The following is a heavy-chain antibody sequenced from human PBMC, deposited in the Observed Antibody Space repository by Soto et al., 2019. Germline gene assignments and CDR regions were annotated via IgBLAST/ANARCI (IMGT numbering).Heavy chain of an antibody. D-gene: IGHD3-16*02. CDR2: IYYSGST. Sequence: SETLSLTCTVSGGSISSSSYCWGWIRQPPGKGLEWIGSIYYSGSTYYNPSLKSRVTISVDTSKNQFSLKLSSVTAADTAVYYCARQSRLSVYWFDPWGQGTLVTVSS. J-gene: IGHJ5*02. CDR3: ARQSRLSVYWFDP. CDR1: GGSISSSSYC. V-gene: IGHV4-39*01.